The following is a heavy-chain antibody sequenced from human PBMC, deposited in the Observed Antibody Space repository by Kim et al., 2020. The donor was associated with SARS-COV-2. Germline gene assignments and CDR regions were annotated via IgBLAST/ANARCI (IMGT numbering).Heavy chain of an antibody. CDR3: ASAGTRDY. CDR2: SSYI. V-gene: IGHV3-21*01. Sequence: SSYINYGDSVKDRFTISRDNAKNSQYLQMNSLRAEDMAVYYCASAGTRDYWGQGTLVTVSS. J-gene: IGHJ4*02. D-gene: IGHD1-1*01.